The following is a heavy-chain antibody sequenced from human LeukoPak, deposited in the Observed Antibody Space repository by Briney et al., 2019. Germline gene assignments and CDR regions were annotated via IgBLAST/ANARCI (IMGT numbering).Heavy chain of an antibody. Sequence: GGSLRLSCAASGFTFDDYAMHWVRQAPGKGLEWVSGISWNSGSIGYADSVKGRFTISRDNAKNSLYLQMNSLRADDTAIYYCARDISYPTSGYYYGFDYWGQGTLVTVSS. CDR2: ISWNSGSI. J-gene: IGHJ4*02. CDR3: ARDISYPTSGYYYGFDY. D-gene: IGHD3-22*01. V-gene: IGHV3-9*01. CDR1: GFTFDDYA.